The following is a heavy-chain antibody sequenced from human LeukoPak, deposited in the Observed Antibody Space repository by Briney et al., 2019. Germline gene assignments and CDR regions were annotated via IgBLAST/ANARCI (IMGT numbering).Heavy chain of an antibody. CDR1: GFTVSSYS. Sequence: PGGALRPSCAASGFTVSSYSMSWVRQAPGKGLEWVSIFYSGGNTYSADSVKGRFTISRDNSRNTLDLQMNSLRAEDTAVYYCARHRAYGFDFWGQGTLVTVSS. CDR3: ARHRAYGFDF. J-gene: IGHJ3*01. V-gene: IGHV3-53*01. CDR2: FYSGGNT.